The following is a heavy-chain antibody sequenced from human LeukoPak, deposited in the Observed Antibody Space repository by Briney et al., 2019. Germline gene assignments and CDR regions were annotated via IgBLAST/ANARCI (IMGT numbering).Heavy chain of an antibody. CDR1: GFNFSATY. J-gene: IGHJ4*02. V-gene: IGHV3-11*04. CDR2: ISSSGSTI. Sequence: GGSLRLSCAASGFNFSATYMTWIRQAPGKGLEWVSYISSSGSTIYYADSVKGRFTISRDNAKNSLYLRMNSLRAEDTAVYYCARDIVGAPDDYWGQGTLVTVSS. D-gene: IGHD1-26*01. CDR3: ARDIVGAPDDY.